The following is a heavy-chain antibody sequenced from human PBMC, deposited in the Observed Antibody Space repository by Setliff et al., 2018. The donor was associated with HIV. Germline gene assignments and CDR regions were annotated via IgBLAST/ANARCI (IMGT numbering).Heavy chain of an antibody. CDR3: TTDLGGSYHGWNY. Sequence: GGSLRLSCAASGFTFSNAWMNWVRQAPGKGLEWVGRIKSKTDGGTTGYAAPVKGRFTISRDDSKNTLYLQMNSLKTEDTAAYYCTTDLGGSYHGWNYWGQGTLVTVSS. V-gene: IGHV3-15*07. CDR1: GFTFSNAW. J-gene: IGHJ4*02. D-gene: IGHD1-26*01. CDR2: IKSKTDGGTT.